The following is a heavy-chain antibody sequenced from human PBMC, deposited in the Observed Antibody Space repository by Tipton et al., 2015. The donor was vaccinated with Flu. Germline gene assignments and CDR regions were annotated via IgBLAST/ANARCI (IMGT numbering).Heavy chain of an antibody. CDR2: IYFTGST. CDR3: ARTGYSSSWLYFQH. CDR1: GGSISSHY. D-gene: IGHD6-13*01. V-gene: IGHV4-59*11. J-gene: IGHJ1*01. Sequence: LRLSCTVSGGSISSHYWGWIRQPPGKGLEWIGYIYFTGSTNYNPSLKSRVTISVDMSKNQFSLKLTSVTAADTAVYYCARTGYSSSWLYFQHWGQGTLVTVSS.